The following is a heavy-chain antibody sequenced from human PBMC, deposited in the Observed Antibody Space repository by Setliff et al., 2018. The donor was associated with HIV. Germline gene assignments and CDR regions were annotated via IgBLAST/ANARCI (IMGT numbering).Heavy chain of an antibody. CDR2: ISSSSSTI. CDR1: GFTFSSYS. CDR3: ARDKVVVVVAVNSYYYYYMDV. D-gene: IGHD2-15*01. V-gene: IGHV3-48*01. J-gene: IGHJ6*03. Sequence: GGSLRLSCAASGFTFSSYSMNWVRQAPGKGLEWVSYISSSSSTIYYADSVKGRFTISRDNAKNSLYLQMNSLRAEDTAVYYCARDKVVVVVAVNSYYYYYMDVWGKGTTVTVSS.